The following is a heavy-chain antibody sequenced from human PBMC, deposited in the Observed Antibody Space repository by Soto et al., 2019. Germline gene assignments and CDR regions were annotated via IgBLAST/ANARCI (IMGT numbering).Heavy chain of an antibody. D-gene: IGHD6-13*01. CDR3: AKDSWYFDL. CDR1: GFIFTHFW. V-gene: IGHV3-74*01. CDR2: IDTSGSST. Sequence: TGGSLRLPCDASGFIFTHFWMHWVRQVPGKGLVWVSRIDTSGSSTSYADSVKGRFTISRDNAKNTVSLQMNSLRAEDTGVYYCAKDSWYFDLWSQGSLVTVSS. J-gene: IGHJ4*02.